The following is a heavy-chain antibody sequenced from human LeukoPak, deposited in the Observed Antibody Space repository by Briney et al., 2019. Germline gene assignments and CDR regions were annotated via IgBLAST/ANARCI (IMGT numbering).Heavy chain of an antibody. CDR3: ARVYYYDSSGSAPNDH. Sequence: SETLSLTCAVSDDSITMYYWTWIRQPPGKGLEWIGYVDHTGSTKFNPSLNGRVSISRDTSNNFFSLRLRSVTAADTAVYYCARVYYYDSSGSAPNDHWGQGTLVTVSS. J-gene: IGHJ4*02. V-gene: IGHV4-59*12. CDR1: DDSITMYY. D-gene: IGHD3-22*01. CDR2: VDHTGST.